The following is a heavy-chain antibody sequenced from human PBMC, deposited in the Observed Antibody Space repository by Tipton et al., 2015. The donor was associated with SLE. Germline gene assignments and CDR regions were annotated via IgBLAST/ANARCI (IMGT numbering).Heavy chain of an antibody. CDR2: AYYSGTT. Sequence: TLSLTCTVSGGSISSSSYYWGWIRQPPGKGLEWIGTAYYSGTTYYNPSLKSRVTISVDTSKNQFSLKLSSLTAADTAVYFCARHGTNGYCSGGSCPPGAWFDPWGQGTLVTVSS. CDR3: ARHGTNGYCSGGSCPPGAWFDP. J-gene: IGHJ5*02. V-gene: IGHV4-39*07. D-gene: IGHD2-15*01. CDR1: GGSISSSSYY.